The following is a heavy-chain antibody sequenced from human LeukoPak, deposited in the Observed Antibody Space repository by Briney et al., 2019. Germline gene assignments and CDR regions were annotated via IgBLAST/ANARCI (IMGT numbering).Heavy chain of an antibody. CDR3: AREEGSRGSGSYRQYYYYYGMDV. D-gene: IGHD3-10*01. Sequence: GASVKVSCKASGGTFCSYAISWVGQAPGQGLEWMGRIIPILGIANYAQKFQGRVTITADKSTSTAYMELSSLRSEDTAVYYCAREEGSRGSGSYRQYYYYYGMDVSGQGTTVTVSS. CDR1: GGTFCSYA. V-gene: IGHV1-69*04. CDR2: IIPILGIA. J-gene: IGHJ6*02.